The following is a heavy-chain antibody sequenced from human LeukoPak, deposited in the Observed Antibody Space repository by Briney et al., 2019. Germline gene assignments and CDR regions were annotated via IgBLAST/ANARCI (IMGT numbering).Heavy chain of an antibody. J-gene: IGHJ4*02. Sequence: ASVKVSCKASGYTFTGYYMHWVRRAPGQGLEWMGWINPNSGGTNYAQKFQGRVTMTRDTSISTAYMELSSLRSDDTAVYFCARNPPHSGFARYYFDYWGQGTLVTASS. V-gene: IGHV1-2*02. CDR2: INPNSGGT. D-gene: IGHD3-22*01. CDR1: GYTFTGYY. CDR3: ARNPPHSGFARYYFDY.